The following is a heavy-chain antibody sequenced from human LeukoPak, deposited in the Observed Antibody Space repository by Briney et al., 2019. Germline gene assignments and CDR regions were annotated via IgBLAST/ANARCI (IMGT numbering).Heavy chain of an antibody. CDR3: ARESGSYSSSYRFDS. J-gene: IGHJ4*02. D-gene: IGHD6-6*01. Sequence: SGGSLRLSCAASGFTFSSYSMNWVRQAPGKGLEWVSYISSSSSTIYYADSVKGRFTISRDNAKNSLYLQMNSLRAEDTAVYYCARESGSYSSSYRFDSWGQGTLVTVSS. CDR1: GFTFSSYS. CDR2: ISSSSSTI. V-gene: IGHV3-48*01.